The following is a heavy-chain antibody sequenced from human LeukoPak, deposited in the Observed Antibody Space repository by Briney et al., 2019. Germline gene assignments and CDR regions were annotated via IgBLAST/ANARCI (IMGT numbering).Heavy chain of an antibody. CDR3: ARGVRGVQNWFDA. V-gene: IGHV1-69*13. CDR1: GGTFSSYA. CDR2: IIPIFGTA. D-gene: IGHD3-10*01. Sequence: GASVKVSCKASGGTFSSYAISWVRQAPGQGLEWMGGIIPIFGTANYAHKFQGRVTITADESTSTAYMELSSLRPEDTAVYYCARGVRGVQNWFDAWGQGTLVTVSS. J-gene: IGHJ5*02.